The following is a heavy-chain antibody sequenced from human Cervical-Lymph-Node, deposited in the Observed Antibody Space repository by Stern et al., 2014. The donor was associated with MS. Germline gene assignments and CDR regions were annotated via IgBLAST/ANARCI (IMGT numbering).Heavy chain of an antibody. CDR2: IYYSGST. Sequence: QLQLQESGPGLVKPSQTLTLTCTVSSGSFSSGGYYWSWIRQHPGKGLEWIGYIYYSGSTYYNPSLKSRVTISVDTSKNQFSLKLSSVTAADTAVYYCARAWGDTSGPFDSWGQGTLVTVSS. CDR3: ARAWGDTSGPFDS. J-gene: IGHJ4*02. CDR1: SGSFSSGGYY. V-gene: IGHV4-31*03. D-gene: IGHD3-22*01.